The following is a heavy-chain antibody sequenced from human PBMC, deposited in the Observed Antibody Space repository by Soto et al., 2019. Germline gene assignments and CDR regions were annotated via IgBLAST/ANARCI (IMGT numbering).Heavy chain of an antibody. CDR1: VFTFSSNG. CDR3: ARWVGGSMYDNSGKYDS. CDR2: VAYDGSKT. J-gene: IGHJ5*01. D-gene: IGHD3-22*01. Sequence: QVQLVESGGGVVQPGRSLRLTCAASVFTFSSNGMHWVRQAPGKGLEWVALVAYDGSKTYYGDSVRGRFTISRDNSENTLYLQMNSLRAEDTAVYYCARWVGGSMYDNSGKYDSWGQGTLVTVSP. V-gene: IGHV3-30*03.